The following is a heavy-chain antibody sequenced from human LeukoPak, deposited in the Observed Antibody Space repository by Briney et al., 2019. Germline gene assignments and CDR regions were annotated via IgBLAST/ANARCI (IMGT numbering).Heavy chain of an antibody. V-gene: IGHV3-30*18. CDR1: GFSFSIYG. D-gene: IGHD6-13*01. CDR2: ISEDGKNK. CDR3: AKDRETTASGTFAD. J-gene: IGHJ4*02. Sequence: PRGSQRLSCAASGFSFSIYGMHWVRQAPGKGLEWVAVISEDGKNKYYADSVKGRITISRDNSRNTVHLQMNSLRGEDTAEYYCAKDRETTASGTFADGGQAMLVTVSS.